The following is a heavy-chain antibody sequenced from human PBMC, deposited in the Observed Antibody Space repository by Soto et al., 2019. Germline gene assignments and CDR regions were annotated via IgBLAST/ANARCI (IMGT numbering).Heavy chain of an antibody. J-gene: IGHJ4*02. Sequence: GGAPRIPCAALGFTFFSHAMSRVRPAPGEGLEWVSAISGSGGSTYYADSVKGRFTISRDNSKNTLYLQMNSLRAEDTAVYYCAKVPPNSIAAAGHTFDYWGQGTLVTVSS. D-gene: IGHD6-13*01. V-gene: IGHV3-23*01. CDR3: AKVPPNSIAAAGHTFDY. CDR2: ISGSGGST. CDR1: GFTFFSHA.